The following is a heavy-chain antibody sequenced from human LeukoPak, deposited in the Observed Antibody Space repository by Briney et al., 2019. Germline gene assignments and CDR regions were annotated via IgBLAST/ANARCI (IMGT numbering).Heavy chain of an antibody. Sequence: GGSLRLSCTASGFTVSSNYMSWVRQAPGKGLEWVSVIYSGGSTYYADSVKGRFTISRDNSKNTLYLQMNSLRAEDTAVYYCARDRSSVWGLGYWGQGTLVTVSS. J-gene: IGHJ4*02. CDR1: GFTVSSNY. V-gene: IGHV3-53*01. D-gene: IGHD6-19*01. CDR2: IYSGGST. CDR3: ARDRSSVWGLGY.